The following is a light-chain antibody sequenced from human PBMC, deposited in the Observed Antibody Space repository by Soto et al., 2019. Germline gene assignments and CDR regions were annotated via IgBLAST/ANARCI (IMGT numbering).Light chain of an antibody. V-gene: IGKV1-6*01. CDR1: QGIRND. Sequence: ITCRASQGIRNDLGWYQQKPGKAPKLLIYAASSLQSGVPSRFSGSGSGTDFTLTISSLQPEDFATYYCLQDYNYPRTFGQGTKVDIK. CDR3: LQDYNYPRT. CDR2: AAS. J-gene: IGKJ1*01.